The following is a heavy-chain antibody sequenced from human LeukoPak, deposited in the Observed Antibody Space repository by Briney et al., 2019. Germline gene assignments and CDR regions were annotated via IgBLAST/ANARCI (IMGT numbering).Heavy chain of an antibody. D-gene: IGHD5-18*01. CDR3: AKDRRSTAMVMLLWDY. V-gene: IGHV3-23*01. CDR1: GFTFSSYA. Sequence: PGGSLGLSCAASGFTFSSYAMSWVRQAPGKGLEWVSAISGSGGSTYYADSVKGRFTISRDNSKNTLYLQMNSLRAEDTAVYYCAKDRRSTAMVMLLWDYWGQGTLVTVSS. CDR2: ISGSGGST. J-gene: IGHJ4*02.